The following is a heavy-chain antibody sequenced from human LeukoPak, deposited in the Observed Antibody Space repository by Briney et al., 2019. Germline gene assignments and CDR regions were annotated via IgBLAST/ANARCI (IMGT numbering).Heavy chain of an antibody. J-gene: IGHJ4*02. CDR3: ASGPGIAVAGTSY. V-gene: IGHV3-30*04. CDR2: ISYDGSNK. Sequence: GGSLRLSCAASGFTYSNYAMHWVRQAPGKGLEWVAVISYDGSNKYYADSVKGRFTISRDNSKNTLYLQMNSLRAEDTAVYYCASGPGIAVAGTSYWGQGTLVTVSS. D-gene: IGHD6-19*01. CDR1: GFTYSNYA.